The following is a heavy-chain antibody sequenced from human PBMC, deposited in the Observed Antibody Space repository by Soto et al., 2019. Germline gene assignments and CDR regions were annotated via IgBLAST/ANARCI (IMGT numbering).Heavy chain of an antibody. CDR3: ARSPYCSSTSCYGTYYYGMDV. CDR2: IWYDGSNK. V-gene: IGHV3-33*01. Sequence: GGSLRLSCAASGFTFSSYGMHWVRQAPGKGLEWVAVIWYDGSNKYYADSVKGRFTISRDNSKNTLYLQMNSLRAEDTAVYYCARSPYCSSTSCYGTYYYGMDVWGQGTTVTVSS. D-gene: IGHD2-2*01. J-gene: IGHJ6*02. CDR1: GFTFSSYG.